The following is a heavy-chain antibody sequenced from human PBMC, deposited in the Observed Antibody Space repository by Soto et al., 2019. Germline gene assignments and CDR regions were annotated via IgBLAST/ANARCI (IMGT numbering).Heavy chain of an antibody. CDR1: GGSIRSGGYY. D-gene: IGHD3-10*01. Sequence: QVQLQESGPGLVKPSQTLSLTCAVSGGSIRSGGYYWSWIRQHPGKGLECIGYIYYSGSTYYNPSLKSRVTISVATSKNPFSLKLSSVTDADTAVYYCARGSGAPEWFDPWGQGTLVTVS. CDR3: ARGSGAPEWFDP. J-gene: IGHJ5*02. V-gene: IGHV4-31*11. CDR2: IYYSGST.